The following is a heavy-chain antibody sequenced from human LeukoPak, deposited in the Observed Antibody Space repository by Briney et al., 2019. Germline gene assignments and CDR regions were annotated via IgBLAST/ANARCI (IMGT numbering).Heavy chain of an antibody. CDR1: GFTFRIYG. J-gene: IGHJ4*02. D-gene: IGHD3-10*01. Sequence: PGGSLRLSCAASGFTFRIYGMNWVRQAPGKGLEWVSGISPGGEIPYYADSVKGRFTISRDNPKDTVSLQMHSLRAEDTATYYCAKDDGWLHYYHWGQGTLVTVSS. V-gene: IGHV3-23*01. CDR3: AKDDGWLHYYH. CDR2: ISPGGEIP.